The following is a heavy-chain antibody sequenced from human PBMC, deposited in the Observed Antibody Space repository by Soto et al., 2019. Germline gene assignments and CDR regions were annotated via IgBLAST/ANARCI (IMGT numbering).Heavy chain of an antibody. J-gene: IGHJ6*02. Sequence: GGSLRLSCAASGFTFSSYWMHWVRQAPGKGLVWVSRINSDGSSTSYADSVKGRFTISRDNAKNTLYLQMNSLRAEDTAVYYCARVETGYSSSWYRNGMDVWGQGTTVTVSS. CDR3: ARVETGYSSSWYRNGMDV. CDR2: INSDGSST. D-gene: IGHD6-13*01. CDR1: GFTFSSYW. V-gene: IGHV3-74*01.